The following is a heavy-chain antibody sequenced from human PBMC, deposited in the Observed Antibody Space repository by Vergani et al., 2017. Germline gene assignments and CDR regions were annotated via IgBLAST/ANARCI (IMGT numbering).Heavy chain of an antibody. Sequence: QVQLVQSGAEVKKPGSSVKVCKASGGTFSSYTISWVRQAPGQGLEWMGRIIPILGIANYAQKFQGRVTITADKSTSTAYMELSSLRSEDTAVYYCARAASKVVVPAAMYNWFDPWGQGTLVTVSS. CDR3: ARAASKVVVPAAMYNWFDP. V-gene: IGHV1-69*02. D-gene: IGHD2-2*01. J-gene: IGHJ5*02. CDR1: GGTFSSYT. CDR2: IIPILGIA.